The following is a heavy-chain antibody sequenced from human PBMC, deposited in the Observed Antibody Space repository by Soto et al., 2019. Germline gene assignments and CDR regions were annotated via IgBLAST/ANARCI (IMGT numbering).Heavy chain of an antibody. Sequence: GASVKVSCKASGYTFTSYAMHWVRQAPGQRLEWMGWINAGNGNTKYSQKFQGRVTITRDTSASTAYMELSSLRSEDTAVYYCARGAAHSSSWYRYKWFDPWGQGTLVTVSS. V-gene: IGHV1-3*01. J-gene: IGHJ5*02. CDR3: ARGAAHSSSWYRYKWFDP. CDR2: INAGNGNT. D-gene: IGHD6-13*01. CDR1: GYTFTSYA.